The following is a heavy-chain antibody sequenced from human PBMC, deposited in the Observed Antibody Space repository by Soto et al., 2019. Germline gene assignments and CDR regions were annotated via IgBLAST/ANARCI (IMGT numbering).Heavy chain of an antibody. V-gene: IGHV3-23*01. J-gene: IGHJ1*01. CDR1: GFTFSSYA. CDR3: AKGVICSGGSCYSSYFQH. CDR2: ISGSGGST. D-gene: IGHD2-15*01. Sequence: GGSLRLSCAASGFTFSSYAMSWVRQAPGKGLEWVSAISGSGGSTYYADSVKGRFTISRDNSKNTLYLQMNSLRAEDTAVYYFAKGVICSGGSCYSSYFQHWGQGTLVTVS.